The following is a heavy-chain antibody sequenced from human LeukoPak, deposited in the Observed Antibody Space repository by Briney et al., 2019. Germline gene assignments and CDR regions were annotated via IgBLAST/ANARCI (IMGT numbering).Heavy chain of an antibody. CDR1: GFTFSSYG. CDR2: ISGSRDKI. V-gene: IGHV3-23*01. CDR3: AKGGAIGYDSPFDY. D-gene: IGHD5-12*01. Sequence: GGSLRLTCAASGFTFSSYGMNWVRQVPGKGLQWVSGISGSRDKIFYVDSVKGRFTISRDNSKNTLHLQMNSLRVEDTAVYFCAKGGAIGYDSPFDYWGQGILVSVSS. J-gene: IGHJ4*02.